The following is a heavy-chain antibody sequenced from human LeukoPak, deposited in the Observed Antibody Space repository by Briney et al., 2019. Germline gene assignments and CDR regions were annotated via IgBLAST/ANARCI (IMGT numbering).Heavy chain of an antibody. V-gene: IGHV3-48*03. CDR1: GFTFSSYE. Sequence: GGSLRLSCAASGFTFSSYEMNWVRQAPGKGLEWVSYISSSGSTIYYADSVKGRFTISRDNAKNALYLQMNSLRAEDTAGYYCARKGLRIAGFDPWGQGTLVSVSS. CDR3: ARKGLRIAGFDP. D-gene: IGHD1-26*01. CDR2: ISSSGSTI. J-gene: IGHJ5*02.